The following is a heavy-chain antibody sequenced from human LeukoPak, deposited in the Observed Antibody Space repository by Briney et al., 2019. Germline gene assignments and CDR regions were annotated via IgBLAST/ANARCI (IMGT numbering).Heavy chain of an antibody. CDR2: ITASGDRT. CDR3: AELGITMIGGV. J-gene: IGHJ6*04. D-gene: IGHD3-10*02. Sequence: GGSLRLSCAASGFTFSSYSMNWVRQAPGKGLEWVSGITASGDRTFYADSVKGRFTISRDNAKNSLYLQMNSLRAEDTAVYYCAELGITMIGGVWGKGTTVTISS. V-gene: IGHV3-48*04. CDR1: GFTFSSYS.